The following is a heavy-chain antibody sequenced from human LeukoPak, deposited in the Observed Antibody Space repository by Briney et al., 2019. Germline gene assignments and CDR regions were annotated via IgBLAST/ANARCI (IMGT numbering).Heavy chain of an antibody. CDR1: GFTFSSYS. V-gene: IGHV3-48*01. J-gene: IGHJ4*02. Sequence: GGSLRLSCAASGFTFSSYSMHWVRQAPGKGLEWISYISSSDSTINYADSVKGRFTISRDNSKNTLYLRMNSLRAEDTAVYYCVKDPFYGGNPLYYFDYWGQGTLVTVSS. CDR2: ISSSDSTI. CDR3: VKDPFYGGNPLYYFDY. D-gene: IGHD4-23*01.